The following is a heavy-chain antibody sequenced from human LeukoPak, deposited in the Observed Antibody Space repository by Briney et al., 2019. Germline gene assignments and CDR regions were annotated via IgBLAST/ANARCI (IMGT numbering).Heavy chain of an antibody. CDR1: GFTFTSYS. CDR2: INDNGGST. J-gene: IGHJ4*02. D-gene: IGHD6-19*01. Sequence: GGSLRLSCAASGFTFTSYSMHWVRQAPGKGLEYVSAINDNGGSTYYGDSVKGRFTISRDNSKNTLYLQMSSLRGDDTAIYYCVSRTSSGWNDFGGQGTLVIVSS. CDR3: VSRTSSGWNDF. V-gene: IGHV3-64D*09.